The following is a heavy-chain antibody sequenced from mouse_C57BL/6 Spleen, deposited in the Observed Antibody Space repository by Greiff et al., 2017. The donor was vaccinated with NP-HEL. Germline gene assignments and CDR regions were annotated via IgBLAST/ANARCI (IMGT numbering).Heavy chain of an antibody. CDR2: IGPSDSYT. Sequence: QVQLQQPGAELVMPGASVKLSCKASGYTFTSYWMHWVKQRPGQGLEWIGEIGPSDSYTTYNHKFKGKSTLTVDKSSSTAYMQLSSLTSEDAAVYYCALYGSSSSWYFDVWGTGTTVTVSS. D-gene: IGHD1-1*01. V-gene: IGHV1-69*01. J-gene: IGHJ1*03. CDR3: ALYGSSSSWYFDV. CDR1: GYTFTSYW.